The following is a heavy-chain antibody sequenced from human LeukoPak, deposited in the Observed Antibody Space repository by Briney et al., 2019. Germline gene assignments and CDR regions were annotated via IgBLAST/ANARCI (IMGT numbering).Heavy chain of an antibody. V-gene: IGHV3-48*03. CDR3: ARVQGGGYRTADY. CDR1: GFTFSSYE. D-gene: IGHD6-19*01. Sequence: PGGSLRLSCAASGFTFSSYEMNWVRQAPGKGLEWVSYISSSGSTIYYADSVKGRFTISRDNAKNSLYLQMNSLRGEDTAMYYCARVQGGGYRTADYWGQGTLVTVSS. CDR2: ISSSGSTI. J-gene: IGHJ4*02.